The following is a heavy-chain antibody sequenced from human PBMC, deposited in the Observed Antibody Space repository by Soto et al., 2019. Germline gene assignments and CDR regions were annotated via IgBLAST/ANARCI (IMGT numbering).Heavy chain of an antibody. J-gene: IGHJ4*02. CDR2: IWYDGSNK. V-gene: IGHV3-33*01. Sequence: GGSLRLSCAASGFTFSSYCMHWVRQAPGKGLEWVAVIWYDGSNKYYADSVKGRFTISRDNSKNTLYLQMNSLRAEDTAVYYCARTRAYSSGWYELVYWGQGTLVTVSS. D-gene: IGHD6-19*01. CDR3: ARTRAYSSGWYELVY. CDR1: GFTFSSYC.